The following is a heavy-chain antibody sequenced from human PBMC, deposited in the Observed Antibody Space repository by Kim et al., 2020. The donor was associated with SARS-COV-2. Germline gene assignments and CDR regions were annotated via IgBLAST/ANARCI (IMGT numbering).Heavy chain of an antibody. Sequence: SETLSLTCAVSGGSFSGYYWSWIRQPPGKGLEWVGEINHSGSTNYNPSLKSRVTISVDTSKNKFSLTLSPVTTADTAVYYCARAGNNCVRGFDYWGQGTL. CDR2: INHSGST. CDR3: ARAGNNCVRGFDY. CDR1: GGSFSGYY. V-gene: IGHV4-34*01. D-gene: IGHD3-10*02. J-gene: IGHJ4*02.